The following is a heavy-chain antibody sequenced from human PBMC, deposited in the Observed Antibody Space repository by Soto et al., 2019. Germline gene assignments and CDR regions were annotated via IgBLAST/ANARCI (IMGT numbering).Heavy chain of an antibody. J-gene: IGHJ4*02. V-gene: IGHV3-33*01. CDR3: ARALGVYCGGDCALDY. D-gene: IGHD2-21*02. CDR2: IWYDGSNK. CDR1: GFTFSSYG. Sequence: QVQLVESGGGVVQPGRSLRLSCAASGFTFSSYGMHWVRQAPGKGLEWVAVIWYDGSNKYYADSVKGRFAISRDNSKNTRYLQMNSLRAEDTAVYYWARALGVYCGGDCALDYWGQGTLVTVSS.